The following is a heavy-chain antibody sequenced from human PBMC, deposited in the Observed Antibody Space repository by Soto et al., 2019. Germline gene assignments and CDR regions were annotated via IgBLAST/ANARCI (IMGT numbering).Heavy chain of an antibody. CDR1: GYSFTSYV. J-gene: IGHJ6*02. CDR2: IYPGDSDT. V-gene: IGHV5-51*01. Sequence: XESLKTSLKGSGYSFTSYVLGWVRQMPGKGLEWMGIIYPGDSDTRYSPSFQGQVTISADKSISTAYLQWSSLKASDTAMYYCARRVRYFDYGMDVWGQGTTVTVSS. D-gene: IGHD3-9*01. CDR3: ARRVRYFDYGMDV.